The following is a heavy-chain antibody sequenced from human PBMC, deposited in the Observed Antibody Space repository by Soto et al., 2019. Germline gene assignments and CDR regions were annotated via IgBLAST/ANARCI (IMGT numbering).Heavy chain of an antibody. V-gene: IGHV4-34*01. J-gene: IGHJ5*02. Sequence: SETLSLTCAVYGGSFSGYYWSWIRQPPGKGLEWIGEINHSGSTNYNPSLKSRVTISVDTSKNQFSLKLSSVTAADTAVYYCAIVIAAAGTVWFDPWGQGTLVTVSS. CDR1: GGSFSGYY. CDR2: INHSGST. D-gene: IGHD6-13*01. CDR3: AIVIAAAGTVWFDP.